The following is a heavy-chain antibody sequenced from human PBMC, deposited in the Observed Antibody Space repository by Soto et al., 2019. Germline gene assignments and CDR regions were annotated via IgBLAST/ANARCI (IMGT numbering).Heavy chain of an antibody. Sequence: QVQLVQSGAEVKKPGASVKVSCKAPGYTFTGYYMHWVRQAPGQGLEWMGWINPNSGGTNYAQKFQGWVTMTRDTSISTAYMELSRLRSDDTAVYYCARGYSSSWDDFYFDYWGQGTLVTVSS. D-gene: IGHD6-13*01. J-gene: IGHJ4*02. CDR1: GYTFTGYY. CDR2: INPNSGGT. V-gene: IGHV1-2*04. CDR3: ARGYSSSWDDFYFDY.